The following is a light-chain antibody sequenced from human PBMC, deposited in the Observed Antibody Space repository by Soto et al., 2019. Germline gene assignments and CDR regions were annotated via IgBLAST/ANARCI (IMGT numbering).Light chain of an antibody. CDR1: QRIRSTY. Sequence: EIVLTQSPGTLSLSPGERAILSCRASQRIRSTYLAWYQQKPGQAPRLLIYGASSRATGIPDRFSGSGSGTDFTLTISRLEPEDFAVYYCQQYGSSSWTFGQGTKVDIK. CDR2: GAS. CDR3: QQYGSSSWT. J-gene: IGKJ1*01. V-gene: IGKV3-20*01.